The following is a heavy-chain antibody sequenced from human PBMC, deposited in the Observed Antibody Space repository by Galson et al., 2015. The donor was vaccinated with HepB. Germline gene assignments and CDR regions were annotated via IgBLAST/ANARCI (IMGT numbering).Heavy chain of an antibody. Sequence: SLRLSCAASGFTFSSYWMHWVRQAPGKGLVWVSRINSDGSSTSYADSVKGRFTISRDNTKNTLYLQMNSLTDEDTAVYYCARLTAPYDVFDYWGQGTLVTVSS. V-gene: IGHV3-74*01. J-gene: IGHJ4*02. CDR2: INSDGSST. CDR1: GFTFSSYW. D-gene: IGHD5-12*01. CDR3: ARLTAPYDVFDY.